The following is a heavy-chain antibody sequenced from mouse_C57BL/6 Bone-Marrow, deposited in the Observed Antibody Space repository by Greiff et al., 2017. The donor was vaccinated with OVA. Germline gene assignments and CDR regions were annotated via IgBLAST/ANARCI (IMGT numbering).Heavy chain of an antibody. Sequence: QVQLKQPGAELVKPGASVKMSCKASGYTFTSYWITWVKQRPGQGLEWIGDIYPGSGSTNYNEKFKSKATLTVDTSSSTAYMQLSSLTSEDSAVYYCARRRLRRRDFDYWGQGTTLTVSS. CDR1: GYTFTSYW. V-gene: IGHV1-55*01. CDR2: IYPGSGST. D-gene: IGHD2-4*01. J-gene: IGHJ2*01. CDR3: ARRRLRRRDFDY.